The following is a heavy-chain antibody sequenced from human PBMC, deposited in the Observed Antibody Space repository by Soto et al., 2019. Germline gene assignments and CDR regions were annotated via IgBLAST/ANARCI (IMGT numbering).Heavy chain of an antibody. CDR3: ARHDYPPVAGTCNY. CDR2: IDPSDSYS. V-gene: IGHV5-10-1*01. CDR1: GYIFTKSW. D-gene: IGHD6-19*01. J-gene: IGHJ4*02. Sequence: PGESLKISCQGSGYIFTKSWISWVRQMPGKGLEWMARIDPSDSYSDYSPSFRGHVTMSVDKSTSTVHLQWTSLEASDTAIYYCARHDYPPVAGTCNYWGQGTQVPVSS.